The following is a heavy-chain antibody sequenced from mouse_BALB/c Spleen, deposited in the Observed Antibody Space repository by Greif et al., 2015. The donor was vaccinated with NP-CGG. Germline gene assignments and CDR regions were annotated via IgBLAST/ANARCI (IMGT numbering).Heavy chain of an antibody. J-gene: IGHJ4*01. D-gene: IGHD1-1*01. CDR3: VRQGGSSPFYAMDY. CDR1: GFTFNTYA. CDR2: IRSKSNNYAT. Sequence: EVKLVESGGGLVQPKGSLKLSCAASGFTFNTYAMNWVRQAPGKGLEWVARIRSKSNNYATYYADSVKDRFTISRDDSQSMLYLQMNNLKTEDTAMYYCVRQGGSSPFYAMDYWGQGTSVTVSS. V-gene: IGHV10-1*02.